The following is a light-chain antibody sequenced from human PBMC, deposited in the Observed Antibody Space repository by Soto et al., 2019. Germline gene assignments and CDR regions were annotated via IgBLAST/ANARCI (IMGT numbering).Light chain of an antibody. J-gene: IGKJ1*01. V-gene: IGKV1-39*01. Sequence: DIQMTQSPSSLSASVGDRVTITCRASQSISSYLHWYQHKPGIAPKLLIYAASSLQRGVPSRFSGSGSGTDFTLTISSLQPEDFATYSCQQSYSLPWTFGQGTKVEVK. CDR1: QSISSY. CDR2: AAS. CDR3: QQSYSLPWT.